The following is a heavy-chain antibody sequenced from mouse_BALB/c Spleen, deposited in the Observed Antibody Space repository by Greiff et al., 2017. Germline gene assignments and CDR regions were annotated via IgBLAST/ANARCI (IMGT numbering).Heavy chain of an antibody. J-gene: IGHJ3*01. CDR2: ISSGSSTI. D-gene: IGHD2-4*01. CDR1: GFTFSSFG. Sequence: DVQLQESGGGLVQPGGSRKLSCAASGFTFSSFGMHWVRQAPEKGLEWVAYISSGSSTIYYADTVKGRFTISRDNPKNTLFLQMTSLRSEDTAMYYCARDDDYDDWFAYWGQGTLVTVSA. V-gene: IGHV5-17*02. CDR3: ARDDDYDDWFAY.